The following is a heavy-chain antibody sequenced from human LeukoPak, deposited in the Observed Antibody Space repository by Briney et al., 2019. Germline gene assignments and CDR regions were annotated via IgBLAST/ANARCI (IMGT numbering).Heavy chain of an antibody. CDR1: GFTFNDYY. Sequence: GGSLRLSCAASGFTFNDYYMSWIRQAPGKGLEWLSYINIGGTNTHYADSVKGRFTISRDNAKKSLYLEMNNLRAEDTAVYFCATDGAVFDTWGKGVLVTVSS. J-gene: IGHJ5*02. CDR2: INIGGTNT. V-gene: IGHV3-11*01. CDR3: ATDGAVFDT.